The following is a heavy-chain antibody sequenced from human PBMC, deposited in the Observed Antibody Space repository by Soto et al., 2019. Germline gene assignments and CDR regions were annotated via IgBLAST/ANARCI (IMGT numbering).Heavy chain of an antibody. CDR3: AGTARGDSSGYAFDI. CDR1: GGTVSSYA. J-gene: IGHJ3*02. V-gene: IGHV1-69*13. D-gene: IGHD3-22*01. Sequence: SGKIDCKSSGGTVSSYAISWVRQATGQGLEWMGGIIPIFGTANYAQKFQGRVTITADESTSTAYMALSSLRSEDTAVYYCAGTARGDSSGYAFDIWGQGTMVTVSS. CDR2: IIPIFGTA.